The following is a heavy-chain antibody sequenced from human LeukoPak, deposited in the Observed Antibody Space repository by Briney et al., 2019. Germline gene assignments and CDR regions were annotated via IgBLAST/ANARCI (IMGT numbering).Heavy chain of an antibody. CDR3: ARFTFGGVIAIDS. D-gene: IGHD3-16*02. J-gene: IGHJ4*02. CDR2: IYHGGST. CDR1: GYSISSGYY. V-gene: IGHV4-38-2*01. Sequence: SETLSLTCAASGYSISSGYYWGWIRQPPGKGLEWIGSIYHGGSTYYNPSLMSRVAISVDTSKNQFSLKLTSVTAADTAVYYCARFTFGGVIAIDSWGQGTLVTVSS.